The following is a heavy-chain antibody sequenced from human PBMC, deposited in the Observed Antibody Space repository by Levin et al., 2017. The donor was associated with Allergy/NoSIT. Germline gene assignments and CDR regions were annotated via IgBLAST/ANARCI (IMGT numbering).Heavy chain of an antibody. D-gene: IGHD3-22*01. CDR1: GFTFSSYE. V-gene: IGHV3-48*03. J-gene: IGHJ4*02. Sequence: GGSLRLSCAASGFTFSSYEMNWVRQAPGKGLEWVSYISSSGSTIYYADSVKGRFTISRDNAKNSLYLQMNSLRAEDTAVYYCAREGNDSSGYYWGQGTLVTVSS. CDR3: AREGNDSSGYY. CDR2: ISSSGSTI.